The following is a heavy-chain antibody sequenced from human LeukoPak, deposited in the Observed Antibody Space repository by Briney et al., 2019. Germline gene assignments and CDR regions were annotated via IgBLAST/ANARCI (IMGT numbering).Heavy chain of an antibody. CDR1: GYSSTSYW. D-gene: IGHD3-9*01. Sequence: GESLKISCKGSGYSSTSYWIGWVRQMPGKGLEWMGIIYPGDSDTRYSPSFQGQVTISADKSISTAYLQWSSLKASDTAMYYCARQGQTHVLRYFDWLFHDAFDIWGQGTMVTVSS. J-gene: IGHJ3*02. CDR3: ARQGQTHVLRYFDWLFHDAFDI. V-gene: IGHV5-51*01. CDR2: IYPGDSDT.